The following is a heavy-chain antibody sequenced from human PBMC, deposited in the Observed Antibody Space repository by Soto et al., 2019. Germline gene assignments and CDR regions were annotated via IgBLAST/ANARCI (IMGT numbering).Heavy chain of an antibody. CDR2: IYYSGNT. V-gene: IGHV4-31*03. CDR1: GGSISSGDYY. CDR3: ARTEGGGSCYDF. J-gene: IGHJ4*02. D-gene: IGHD2-15*01. Sequence: QVQLQESGPGLVKPSQTLSLTCTVSGGSISSGDYYWNWIRQHPGMGLEWIGYIYYSGNTYYNPSLRSRVTISVDTSKSQCSLELTSVAAADTAVYYCARTEGGGSCYDFWGQGTLVTVSS.